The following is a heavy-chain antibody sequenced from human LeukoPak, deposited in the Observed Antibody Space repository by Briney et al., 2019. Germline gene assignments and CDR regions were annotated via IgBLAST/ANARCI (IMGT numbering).Heavy chain of an antibody. V-gene: IGHV5-51*01. Sequence: GESLKISCKGSGYTFTSYWIGWVRQMPGKGLEWMGIIYPGDSNTRYSPSFQGQVTISADKSISTAYLQWSSLEASDTAKYYWARGYSSSFDYWGQGTLVTVSS. CDR1: GYTFTSYW. CDR2: IYPGDSNT. CDR3: ARGYSSSFDY. D-gene: IGHD6-13*01. J-gene: IGHJ4*02.